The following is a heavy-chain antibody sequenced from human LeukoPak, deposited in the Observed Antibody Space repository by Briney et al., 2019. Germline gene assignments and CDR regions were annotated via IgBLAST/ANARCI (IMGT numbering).Heavy chain of an antibody. CDR1: GYTFTSYD. V-gene: IGHV1-18*01. CDR3: AREDSSGWYNWFDP. CDR2: ISAYNGNT. Sequence: ASVKVSCKASGYTFTSYDISWVRQAPGQGLEWMGWISAYNGNTNYAQKLQGRVTMTTDTSTSTAYMELRSLRSDDTAVYYCAREDSSGWYNWFDPWGQGTLVTVSS. D-gene: IGHD6-19*01. J-gene: IGHJ5*02.